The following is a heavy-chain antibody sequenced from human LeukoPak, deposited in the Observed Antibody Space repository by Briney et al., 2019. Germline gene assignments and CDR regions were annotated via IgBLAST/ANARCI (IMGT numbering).Heavy chain of an antibody. CDR1: GFTFSRYW. V-gene: IGHV3-7*01. J-gene: IGHJ4*02. Sequence: PGGSLRLSCAASGFTFSRYWMSWVRQAPGKGLEWVANIMQDGSQKYYVDSVKGRFTISRDNANNLVYLQMNSLRAEDTAVYYCSRESFAARWDWGQGTLVTVSS. CDR3: SRESFAARWD. CDR2: IMQDGSQK. D-gene: IGHD6-6*01.